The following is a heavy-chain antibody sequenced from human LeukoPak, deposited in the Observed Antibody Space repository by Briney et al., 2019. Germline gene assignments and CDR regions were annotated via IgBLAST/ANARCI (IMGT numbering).Heavy chain of an antibody. CDR2: IYYSGST. CDR1: GGSISSSSYY. J-gene: IGHJ3*02. V-gene: IGHV4-39*07. D-gene: IGHD6-13*01. CDR3: AGYSSSWHDAFDI. Sequence: PSETLSLTCTVSGGSISSSSYYWGWIRQPPGKGLEWIGSIYYSGSTYYNPSLKSRVTISVDTSKNQFSLKLSSVTAADTAVYYCAGYSSSWHDAFDIWGQGTMVTVSS.